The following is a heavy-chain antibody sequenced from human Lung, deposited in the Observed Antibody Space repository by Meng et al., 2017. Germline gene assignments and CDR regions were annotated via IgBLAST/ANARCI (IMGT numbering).Heavy chain of an antibody. V-gene: IGHV4-30-4*01. CDR2: IHHSGSA. J-gene: IGHJ4*02. CDR1: GGSMSSGNYY. Sequence: QVQLRESGPGRVEPSQTLSLTCTVSGGSMSSGNYYWSWIRQPPGKGLEWIGYIHHSGSAYYNPSLKSRVSISVDTSKNQFSLNLNSMTAADTAVYYCASFDHIPRRNYFDYRGQGTLVTVAS. CDR3: ASFDHIPRRNYFDY. D-gene: IGHD2-21*01.